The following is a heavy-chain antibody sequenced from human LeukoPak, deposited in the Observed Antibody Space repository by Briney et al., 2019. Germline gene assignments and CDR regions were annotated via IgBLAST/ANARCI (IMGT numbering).Heavy chain of an antibody. Sequence: ASVKVSCKASGYTFTGYYMHWVRQAPGQGLEWMGWISKSGATNYAQNFRGRVTVTRDTSISTAYMELSRLRSDDTAVYYCARELLDPRIPYCSSTSCSNWFDPWGQGTLVTVSS. J-gene: IGHJ5*02. CDR2: ISKSGAT. CDR3: ARELLDPRIPYCSSTSCSNWFDP. V-gene: IGHV1-2*02. D-gene: IGHD2-2*01. CDR1: GYTFTGYY.